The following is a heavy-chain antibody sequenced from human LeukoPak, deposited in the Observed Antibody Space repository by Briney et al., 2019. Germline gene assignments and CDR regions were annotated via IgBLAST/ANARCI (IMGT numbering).Heavy chain of an antibody. Sequence: ASVKVSCKASGYTFTGYYIHWVRQAPGQGLEWMGWVTPKNGDTSYTPKFQGRVTMTRDTSISTAHMELSRLTSDDTAIYYCAREIVHSGGDCWGQGTLVIVSS. J-gene: IGHJ4*02. CDR2: VTPKNGDT. V-gene: IGHV1-2*02. D-gene: IGHD1-26*01. CDR1: GYTFTGYY. CDR3: AREIVHSGGDC.